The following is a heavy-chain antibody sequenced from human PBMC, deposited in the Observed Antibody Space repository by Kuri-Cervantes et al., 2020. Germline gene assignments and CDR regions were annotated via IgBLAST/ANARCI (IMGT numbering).Heavy chain of an antibody. J-gene: IGHJ4*02. Sequence: LSLTCAASGFTFSSYGMHWVRQAPGKGLEWVAVIWYDGSNKYYADSVKGRFTISRDNSKNTLYLQMNSLRAEDTAVYYCARDRSSWYRFDYWGQGTLVTVSS. CDR3: ARDRSSWYRFDY. V-gene: IGHV3-33*01. CDR2: IWYDGSNK. CDR1: GFTFSSYG. D-gene: IGHD6-13*01.